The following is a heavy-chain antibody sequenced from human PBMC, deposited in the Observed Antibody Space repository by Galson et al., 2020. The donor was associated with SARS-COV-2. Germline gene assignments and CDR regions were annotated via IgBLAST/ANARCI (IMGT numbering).Heavy chain of an antibody. CDR2: IIYDGRDK. CDR3: ARDGQSSSGWAFDY. Sequence: GGAPKIYCHASGCTFKSHAIQLVRQAPGNGLEWVAQIIYDGRDKYYVESVKGRFTISRDDSENTVYLQSNNLRADDSAVYFCARDGQSSSGWAFDYWGQGTLVTVSS. D-gene: IGHD6-19*01. CDR1: GCTFKSHA. J-gene: IGHJ4*02. V-gene: IGHV3-33*01.